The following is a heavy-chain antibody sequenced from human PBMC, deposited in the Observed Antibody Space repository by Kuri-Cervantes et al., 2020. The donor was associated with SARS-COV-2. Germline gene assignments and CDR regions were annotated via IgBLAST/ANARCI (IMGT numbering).Heavy chain of an antibody. V-gene: IGHV4-59*11. Sequence: ESLKISCTVSGGSISSHYWSWIRQPPGKGLEWIGYIYYSGSTNYNPSLKSRVTISVDTSKNQFSLKLSSVTAADTAVYYCARVPTPYYYYYMDVWGKGTTVTVSS. CDR2: IYYSGST. D-gene: IGHD4-17*01. J-gene: IGHJ6*03. CDR1: GGSISSHY. CDR3: ARVPTPYYYYYMDV.